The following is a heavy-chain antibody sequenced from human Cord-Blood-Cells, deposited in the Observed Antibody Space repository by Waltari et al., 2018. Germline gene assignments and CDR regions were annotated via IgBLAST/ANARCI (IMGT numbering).Heavy chain of an antibody. CDR3: ARRDIVGATDY. J-gene: IGHJ4*02. V-gene: IGHV4-39*01. Sequence: QLQLQESGPGLVKPSETLSLTCPVSGGSLSSSSSFWGWSRQPPGKGLEWIGGIYYSGSTYYNPSLKSRVTISVDTSKNQFSLKLSSVTAADTAVYYCARRDIVGATDYWGQGTLVTVSS. CDR1: GGSLSSSSSF. CDR2: IYYSGST. D-gene: IGHD1-26*01.